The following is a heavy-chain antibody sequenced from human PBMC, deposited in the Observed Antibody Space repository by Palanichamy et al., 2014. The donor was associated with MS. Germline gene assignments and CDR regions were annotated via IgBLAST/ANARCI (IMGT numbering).Heavy chain of an antibody. Sequence: QLQESGPTTVKPSETLSLTCTVSGGSISSYYWSWIRQPPGKGLEWIGYIYYSGSTNYNPSLKSRVTISVDTSENQFSLKLSSVTAADTAVYYCAREGTMRYFDYWGQGTLVTVSS. CDR1: GGSISSYY. J-gene: IGHJ4*02. D-gene: IGHD3-10*01. V-gene: IGHV4-59*01. CDR3: AREGTMRYFDY. CDR2: IYYSGST.